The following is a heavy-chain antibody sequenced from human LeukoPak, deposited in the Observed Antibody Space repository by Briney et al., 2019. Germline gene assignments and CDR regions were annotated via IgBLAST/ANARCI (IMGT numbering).Heavy chain of an antibody. V-gene: IGHV4-4*09. Sequence: SETLSLTCTVSGGSISSYYWSWIRQPPGKGLEWIGYIYTSGSTNYNPSLKSRVTISVDTSKNQFSLKLSSVTAADTAVYYCARRTGWAAAGKFDYWGQGTLVTVSS. D-gene: IGHD6-13*01. CDR1: GGSISSYY. J-gene: IGHJ4*02. CDR2: IYTSGST. CDR3: ARRTGWAAAGKFDY.